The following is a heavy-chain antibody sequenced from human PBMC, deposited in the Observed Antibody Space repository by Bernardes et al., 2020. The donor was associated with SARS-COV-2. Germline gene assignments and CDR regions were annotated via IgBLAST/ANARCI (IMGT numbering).Heavy chain of an antibody. D-gene: IGHD1-26*01. CDR3: AKFLAGSSPHRTGAVTYFDS. CDR1: GFTFSSYA. V-gene: IGHV3-23*01. CDR2: ISGSVGTT. Sequence: GGSLRLSRAASGFTFSSYAMSWVRQAPGEGLEWVSAISGSVGTTFYTDSVKGRFTISRDNSKNTLYLQMKSLRADDTAVYYCAKFLAGSSPHRTGAVTYFDSWGQGTLVTVSS. J-gene: IGHJ4*02.